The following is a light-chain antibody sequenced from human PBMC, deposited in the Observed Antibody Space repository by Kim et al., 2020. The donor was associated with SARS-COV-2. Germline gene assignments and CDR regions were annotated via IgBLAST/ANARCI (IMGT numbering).Light chain of an antibody. CDR1: QIVSSY. CDR3: QQRSNWPLT. J-gene: IGKJ4*01. Sequence: LSPGESATLSCRASQIVSSYLAWYQQKPGQAPRLLIYDASNRATGIPARFSGSGSGTDFTLTISSLEPEDFAVYYCQQRSNWPLTFGGGTKVDIK. V-gene: IGKV3-11*01. CDR2: DAS.